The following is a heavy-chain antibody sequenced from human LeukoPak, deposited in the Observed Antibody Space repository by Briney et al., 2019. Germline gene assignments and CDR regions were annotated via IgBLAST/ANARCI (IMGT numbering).Heavy chain of an antibody. J-gene: IGHJ4*02. Sequence: PSETLSLTCTVSGGSIGYYYWSWIRQPAGKGLEWIGRIYTSGSTNYNPSLKSRVTMSVDTSKNQFSLKLSSVTAADTAVYYCARESDFWSADDYWGQGTLVTVSS. D-gene: IGHD3-3*01. CDR1: GGSIGYYY. V-gene: IGHV4-4*07. CDR3: ARESDFWSADDY. CDR2: IYTSGST.